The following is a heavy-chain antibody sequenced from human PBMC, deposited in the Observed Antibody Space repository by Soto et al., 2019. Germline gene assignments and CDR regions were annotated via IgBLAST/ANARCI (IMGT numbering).Heavy chain of an antibody. D-gene: IGHD2-2*01. CDR2: IYYSGST. V-gene: IGHV4-59*01. Sequence: QVQLQESGPGLVKPSETLSRTCTGSGDSISTYYWSWSRQPPGKGLEWIGYIYYSGSTNYNPSLKRRVTISLEMSKNQFSLMLSSVTAADTAVYCCARGSVLIVPTPIPQWVDPWGQGTLVTVSS. CDR1: GDSISTYY. J-gene: IGHJ5*02. CDR3: ARGSVLIVPTPIPQWVDP.